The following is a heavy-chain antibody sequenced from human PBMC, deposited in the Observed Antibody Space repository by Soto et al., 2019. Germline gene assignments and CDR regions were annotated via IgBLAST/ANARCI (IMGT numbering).Heavy chain of an antibody. CDR3: AGGIVADFDY. J-gene: IGHJ4*02. Sequence: QVQLQQWGAGLLKPWETLSLTCAVYGGSFSGYYWSWIRQTPGKGLEWIGEINDSGTTNYNPSLRSRVTISVDTTRNQFSLKLTSMTAADTAVYFCAGGIVADFDYWGQGTLATVSS. D-gene: IGHD5-12*01. CDR1: GGSFSGYY. CDR2: INDSGTT. V-gene: IGHV4-34*01.